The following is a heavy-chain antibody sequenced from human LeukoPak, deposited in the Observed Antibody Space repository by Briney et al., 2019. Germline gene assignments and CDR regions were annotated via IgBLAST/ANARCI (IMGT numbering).Heavy chain of an antibody. CDR3: AKDLSAMVRGVPYNWFDP. CDR2: ISGSGGST. D-gene: IGHD3-10*01. CDR1: GFTFSSYA. J-gene: IGHJ5*02. Sequence: GGSLRLSCAASGFTFSSYAMSWVRQAPGKGLEWVSAISGSGGSTYYADSVKGRFTISRDNSKNTLYLQMNSLRAEDTAVYYCAKDLSAMVRGVPYNWFDPWGQGTLVTVS. V-gene: IGHV3-23*01.